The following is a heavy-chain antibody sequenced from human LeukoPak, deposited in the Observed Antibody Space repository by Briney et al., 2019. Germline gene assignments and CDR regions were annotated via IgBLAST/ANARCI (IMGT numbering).Heavy chain of an antibody. CDR1: GGSISSSYY. CDR2: IYYSGST. J-gene: IGHJ5*02. CDR3: ARGGVCSGGSCYSDRGWFDP. D-gene: IGHD2-15*01. V-gene: IGHV4-59*01. Sequence: SETLSLTCTVSGGSISSSYYWSWIRQPPGKGLEWIGYIYYSGSTNYNPSLKSRVTISVDTSKNQFSLNLNSVTAADTAVYYCARGGVCSGGSCYSDRGWFDPWGQGTLVTVSS.